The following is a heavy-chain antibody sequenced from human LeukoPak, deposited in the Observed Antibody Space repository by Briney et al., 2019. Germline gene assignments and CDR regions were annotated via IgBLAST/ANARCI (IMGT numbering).Heavy chain of an antibody. D-gene: IGHD3-10*01. CDR2: IRYDGSNK. CDR3: AKDYYYGSGSYYAPDRYYLDY. J-gene: IGHJ4*02. Sequence: GGSLRLSCAASGFTFSSYGMHWVRQAPGKGLEWVAFIRYDGSNKYYADSVKGRFTISRDNSKNTLYLQMNSLRAEDTAVYYCAKDYYYGSGSYYAPDRYYLDYWGQGTLVTVSS. V-gene: IGHV3-30*02. CDR1: GFTFSSYG.